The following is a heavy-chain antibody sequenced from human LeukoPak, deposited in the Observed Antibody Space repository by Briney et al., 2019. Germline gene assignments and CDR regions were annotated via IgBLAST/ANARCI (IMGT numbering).Heavy chain of an antibody. CDR2: INHSGST. V-gene: IGHV4-34*01. Sequence: SETLSLTCTVSGGSISSGYYWSWIRQPPGKGLEWIGEINHSGSTNYNPSLKSRVTISVDTSKNQFSLKLSSVTAADTAVYYCARSVLYCSGGSCYSYFDYWGQGTLVTVSS. D-gene: IGHD2-15*01. CDR3: ARSVLYCSGGSCYSYFDY. CDR1: GGSISSGYY. J-gene: IGHJ4*02.